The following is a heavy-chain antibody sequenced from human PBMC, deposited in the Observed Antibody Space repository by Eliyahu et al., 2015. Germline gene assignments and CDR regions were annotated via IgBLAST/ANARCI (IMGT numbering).Heavy chain of an antibody. J-gene: IGHJ4*02. V-gene: IGHV4-4*07. CDR3: ARXWGSGWYHFDD. Sequence: QVQLQESGPGLVKPSETLSLTCTVSGASISRYYWXWIRQPAGKGLEWIGRMYSSEITDNTKKNPSLKSRVTMSVDTXKNQFSLKLTSVTAADTAVYYCARXWGSGWYHFDDWGQGTLVTVSS. CDR1: GASISRYY. D-gene: IGHD6-19*01. CDR2: MYSSEIT.